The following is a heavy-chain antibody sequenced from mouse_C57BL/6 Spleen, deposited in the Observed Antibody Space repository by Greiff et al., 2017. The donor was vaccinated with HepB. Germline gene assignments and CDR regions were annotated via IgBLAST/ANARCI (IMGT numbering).Heavy chain of an antibody. J-gene: IGHJ4*01. CDR2: IYPGGGYT. CDR1: GYTFTNYW. D-gene: IGHD2-10*01. CDR3: ARAAYYGNLHYYAMDY. V-gene: IGHV1-63*01. Sequence: QVQLQQSGAELVRPGPSVKMSCKASGYTFTNYWIGWAKQRPGHGLEWIGDIYPGGGYTNYNEKFKGKATLTADKSSSTAYMQFSSLTSEDSAIYYCARAAYYGNLHYYAMDYWGQGTSVTVSS.